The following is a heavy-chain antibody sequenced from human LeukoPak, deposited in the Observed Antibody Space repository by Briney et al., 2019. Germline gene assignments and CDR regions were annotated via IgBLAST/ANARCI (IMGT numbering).Heavy chain of an antibody. CDR1: GYTFTSYG. Sequence: ASVKVSCKASGYTFTSYGISWVRQAPGQGLEWMGWINTNTGNPTYAQGFTGRFVFSLDTSVSTAYLQISSLKAEDTAVYYCARDDSYGSLQTSYYYYGMDVWGQGTTVTVSS. V-gene: IGHV7-4-1*02. CDR3: ARDDSYGSLQTSYYYYGMDV. J-gene: IGHJ6*02. D-gene: IGHD5-18*01. CDR2: INTNTGNP.